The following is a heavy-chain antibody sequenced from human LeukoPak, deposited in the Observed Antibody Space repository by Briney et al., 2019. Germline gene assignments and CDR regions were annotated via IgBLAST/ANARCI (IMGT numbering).Heavy chain of an antibody. CDR2: ISYSGGT. CDR3: ARRRADTTVGDALDI. J-gene: IGHJ3*02. V-gene: IGHV4-59*08. CDR1: GDSISSYF. D-gene: IGHD5-18*01. Sequence: PSETLSLTCAVSGDSISSYFWSWFRQPPGKGLEWIGYISYSGGTNYNPSLKSRVTMSLDTSKNQFSLKLGSVTAADTAVYYCARRRADTTVGDALDIWGQGTMVSVSS.